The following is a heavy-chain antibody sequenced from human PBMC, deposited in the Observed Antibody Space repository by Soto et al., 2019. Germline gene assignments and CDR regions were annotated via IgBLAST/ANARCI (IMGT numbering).Heavy chain of an antibody. CDR1: GYTFTSYD. V-gene: IGHV1-8*01. CDR3: ARGGDDIVVVPAVSHWFDP. J-gene: IGHJ5*02. CDR2: MNPNSGNT. Sequence: ASVKLYCKASGYTFTSYDINWVRQATRQGLEWMGWMNPNSGNTGYAQKFQGRVTMTRNTSISTAYMELSSLRSEDTAVYYCARGGDDIVVVPAVSHWFDPWGQGTLVTVSS. D-gene: IGHD2-2*01.